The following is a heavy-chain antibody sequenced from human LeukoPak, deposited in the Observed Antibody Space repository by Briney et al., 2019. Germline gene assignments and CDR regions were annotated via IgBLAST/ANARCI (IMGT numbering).Heavy chain of an antibody. CDR3: ARTSLADY. V-gene: IGHV4-59*01. J-gene: IGHJ4*02. CDR2: IYYSWST. Sequence: AETLSLTCPVAGVSISNYCWSWIRHPPGNGRERIGYIYYSWSTNYNPSLKSRVTISVATSNNQFSLKLTSVPAADTAVYYCARTSLADYWGQGTLVTVSS. CDR1: GVSISNYC.